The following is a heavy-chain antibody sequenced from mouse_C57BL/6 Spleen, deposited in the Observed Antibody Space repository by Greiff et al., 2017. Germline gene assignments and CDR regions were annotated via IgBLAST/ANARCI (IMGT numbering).Heavy chain of an antibody. CDR2: ISDGGSYT. V-gene: IGHV5-4*03. CDR3: ARGGNWDAWFAY. CDR1: GFTFSSYA. Sequence: EVKLMESGGGLVKPGGSLKLSCAASGFTFSSYAMSWVRQTPEKRLEWVATISDGGSYTYYPDNVKGRFTISRDNAKNNLYLQMSHLKSEDTAMYYCARGGNWDAWFAYWGQGTLVTVSA. J-gene: IGHJ3*01. D-gene: IGHD4-1*01.